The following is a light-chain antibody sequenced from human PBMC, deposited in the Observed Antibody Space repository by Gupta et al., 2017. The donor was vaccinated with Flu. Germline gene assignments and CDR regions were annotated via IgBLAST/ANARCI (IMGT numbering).Light chain of an antibody. J-gene: IGKJ4*01. CDR1: QDTKNY. CDR3: QQDGELPLT. Sequence: DIQLTHSPSPLSASVGDRITITCQASQDTKNYYDWYQQKPGKAPNLLIYDASNLETGVPSRFSGSASGTDFPFTIRILHPEDVTTYRCQQDGELPLTFGGGTTLEIK. CDR2: DAS. V-gene: IGKV1-33*01.